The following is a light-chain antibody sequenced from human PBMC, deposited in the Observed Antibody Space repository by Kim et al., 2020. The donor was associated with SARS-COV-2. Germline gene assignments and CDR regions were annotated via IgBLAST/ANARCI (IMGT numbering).Light chain of an antibody. V-gene: IGKV3-11*01. Sequence: EILLTQFPPTLSLSPGERATLSCRASQSVSSYLAWYQQKPGQAPRLLIYDASNRATGIPARFSGSGSGTDFTLTISSLEPEDFAVYYCQQRSNWPLTFGGGTKVDIK. CDR3: QQRSNWPLT. J-gene: IGKJ4*01. CDR1: QSVSSY. CDR2: DAS.